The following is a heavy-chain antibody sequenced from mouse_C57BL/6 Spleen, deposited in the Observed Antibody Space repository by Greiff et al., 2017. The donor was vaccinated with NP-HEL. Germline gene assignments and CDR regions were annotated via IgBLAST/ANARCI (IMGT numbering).Heavy chain of an antibody. V-gene: IGHV1-54*01. CDR2: INPGSGGT. D-gene: IGHD2-5*01. J-gene: IGHJ4*01. Sequence: QVHVKQSGAELVRPGTSVKVSCKASGYAFTNYLIEWVKQRPGQGLEWIGVINPGSGGTNYNEKFKGKATLTADKSSSTAYMQLSSLTSEDSAVYFCARYSNYEDAMDYWGQGTSVTVSS. CDR3: ARYSNYEDAMDY. CDR1: GYAFTNYL.